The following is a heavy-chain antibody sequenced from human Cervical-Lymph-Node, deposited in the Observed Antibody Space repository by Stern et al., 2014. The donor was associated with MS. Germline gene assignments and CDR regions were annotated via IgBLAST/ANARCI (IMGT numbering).Heavy chain of an antibody. CDR1: GFTFSSYD. V-gene: IGHV3-30*18. D-gene: IGHD6-19*01. CDR3: AKGAVAGKSYYYYGMDV. Sequence: VQLVESGGGVVQPGRSLRLSCAASGFTFSSYDMHWVRQAPGKGLEWVAVISYDGTDKYYTDAVKGRFTISRDNSKNTLYLQMNSLRAEDTAVYYCAKGAVAGKSYYYYGMDVWGQGTTVTVSS. CDR2: ISYDGTDK. J-gene: IGHJ6*02.